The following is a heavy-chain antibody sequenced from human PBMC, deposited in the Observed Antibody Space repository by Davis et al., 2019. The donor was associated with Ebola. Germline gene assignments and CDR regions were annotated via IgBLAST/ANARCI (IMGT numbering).Heavy chain of an antibody. V-gene: IGHV3-7*01. CDR2: IKQDGSEK. D-gene: IGHD5-18*01. Sequence: GESLKISCAAYGLPFSSYWMTWVRQAPGKGLEGVANIKQDGSEKYYVDSVKGRFIISRDNAKKSLYLQMNSLRGEDTAVYYCARVGLGYNYGFLNWGQGTLFPFSS. J-gene: IGHJ4*02. CDR3: ARVGLGYNYGFLN. CDR1: GLPFSSYW.